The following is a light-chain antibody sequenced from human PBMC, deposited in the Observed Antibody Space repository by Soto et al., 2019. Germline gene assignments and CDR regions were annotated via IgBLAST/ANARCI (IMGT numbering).Light chain of an antibody. CDR3: QQYYTPQWT. CDR1: QSVLFNSNSKNY. CDR2: WAS. V-gene: IGKV4-1*01. Sequence: DIVMTQSPDSLTVSLGERATINCKSSQSVLFNSNSKNYLAWYQQKPGQPPKLLIYWASTRESGVPDRFSGSGSGTDFTLTISSLQAEDVAVYYCQQYYTPQWTFGQGTKVEV. J-gene: IGKJ1*01.